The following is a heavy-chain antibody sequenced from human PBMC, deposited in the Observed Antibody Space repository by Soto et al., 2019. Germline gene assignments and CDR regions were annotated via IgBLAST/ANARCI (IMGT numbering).Heavy chain of an antibody. D-gene: IGHD3-9*01. V-gene: IGHV4-30-4*08. CDR2: IYYSGST. CDR3: VRGQRYFDWSHSSIDY. J-gene: IGHJ4*02. Sequence: SETLSLTCTVSGGSISSGDYYWSWIRQPPGKGLEWIGYIYYSGSTSYNPSLQSRVTISVDTSKNQFSLKLSSVTAADTAVYYCVRGQRYFDWSHSSIDYWGQGILVTVSS. CDR1: GGSISSGDYY.